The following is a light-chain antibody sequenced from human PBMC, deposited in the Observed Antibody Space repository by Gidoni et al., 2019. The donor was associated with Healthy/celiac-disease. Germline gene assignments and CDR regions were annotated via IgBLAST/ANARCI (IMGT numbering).Light chain of an antibody. V-gene: IGKV1-39*01. CDR1: QSISSY. Sequence: DIQMTQSPSSLSASVGDRVTITCRASQSISSYLNWYQQKPGKAPKLLIYAASSLQSGVPSRFSGSGSGTDFTLTISSLQPEDFATYYCQQSYSFTFGPXTKVXIK. CDR2: AAS. J-gene: IGKJ3*01. CDR3: QQSYSFT.